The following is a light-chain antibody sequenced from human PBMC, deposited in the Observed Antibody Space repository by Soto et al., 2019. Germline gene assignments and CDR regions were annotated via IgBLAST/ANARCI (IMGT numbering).Light chain of an antibody. CDR1: SSDVGGYKY. V-gene: IGLV2-11*01. J-gene: IGLJ3*02. Sequence: QSVLTQPASVSGSPGQSITISCTGTSSDVGGYKYVSWYQQHPDKAPKLIIFEVSKRPSGVPDRFSGSKSGNTASLTISGLQAEDEADYYCCSYAGTYTWVFGGGTKLTVL. CDR2: EVS. CDR3: CSYAGTYTWV.